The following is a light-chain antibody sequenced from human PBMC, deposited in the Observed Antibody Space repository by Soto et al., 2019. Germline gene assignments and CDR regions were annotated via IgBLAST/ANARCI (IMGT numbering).Light chain of an antibody. J-gene: IGKJ5*01. V-gene: IGKV1-33*01. CDR2: DAS. CDR3: QQYEKLPT. CDR1: QNINNY. Sequence: DSQMTQTPSSLSASVGDRVTITCQASQNINNYLNWYQQKPGRAPKLLSYDASNLEAGVPSRFRGSGSGTDFTFTISRLQTEDIATYYCQQYEKLPTFGQGTRLEIK.